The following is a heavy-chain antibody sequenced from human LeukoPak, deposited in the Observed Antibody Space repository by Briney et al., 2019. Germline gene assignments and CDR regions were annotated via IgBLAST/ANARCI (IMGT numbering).Heavy chain of an antibody. D-gene: IGHD5-24*01. J-gene: IGHJ4*02. V-gene: IGHV5-51*01. CDR1: GYSFTSYW. CDR3: ARASRDGYNQNFDH. Sequence: GESLKISCKRLGYSFTSYWNAWVRQRPGKGLEWMGIIYPGGSETRYDPSFQGQVTISADRSTSTAYLQWSSLRASDTAMYYCARASRDGYNQNFDHWGQGTLVTVSS. CDR2: IYPGGSET.